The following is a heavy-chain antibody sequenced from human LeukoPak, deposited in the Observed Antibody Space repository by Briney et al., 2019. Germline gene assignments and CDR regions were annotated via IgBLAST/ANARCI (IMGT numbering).Heavy chain of an antibody. J-gene: IGHJ4*02. V-gene: IGHV3-33*01. CDR1: GFNFGAYV. D-gene: IGHD1-26*01. CDR2: MWYDGSKT. CDR3: ARESGGGLDY. Sequence: GGSLRLSCAASGFNFGAYVTHWVRQAPGKGLEWVAIMWYDGSKTFYGDSVKGRFTISRDNSNNTLFLQMNSLRAEDTALYYCARESGGGLDYWGQGTLVTVSS.